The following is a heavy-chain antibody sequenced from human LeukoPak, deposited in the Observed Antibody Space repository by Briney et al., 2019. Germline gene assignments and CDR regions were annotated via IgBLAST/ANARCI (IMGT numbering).Heavy chain of an antibody. CDR3: ARGGAPGVVVAAEDY. CDR2: INPSGGST. J-gene: IGHJ4*02. D-gene: IGHD2-15*01. Sequence: GASVTVSCKASGYTFTSYYMHWVRQAPGQGLEWMGIINPSGGSTSYAQKFQGRVTMTRDTSTSTVYMELSSLRSEDTAVYYCARGGAPGVVVAAEDYWGQGTLVTVSS. V-gene: IGHV1-46*01. CDR1: GYTFTSYY.